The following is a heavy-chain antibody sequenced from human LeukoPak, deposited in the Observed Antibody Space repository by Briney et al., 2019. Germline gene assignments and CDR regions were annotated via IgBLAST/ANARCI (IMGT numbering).Heavy chain of an antibody. D-gene: IGHD3-22*01. CDR2: IYYSGST. CDR3: ARVHDSSGFDY. Sequence: PSETLSLTCTVSGGSISSYYWSWIRQPPGKGLEWIGYIYYSGSTNYNPSLKSRVTISVDTSKNQFSLKLSSVTAADTAVYYCARVHDSSGFDYWGQGTLVTVSS. V-gene: IGHV4-59*01. CDR1: GGSISSYY. J-gene: IGHJ4*02.